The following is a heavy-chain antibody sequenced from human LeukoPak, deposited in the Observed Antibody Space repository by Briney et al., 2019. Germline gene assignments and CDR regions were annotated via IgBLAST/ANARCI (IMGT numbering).Heavy chain of an antibody. CDR3: ARVKGPQIRGSYCDY. CDR2: IKQDGSEK. J-gene: IGHJ4*02. D-gene: IGHD3-16*01. Sequence: PGGSPRLSCTASGFTFSSYWMSWVRQAPGKGLEWVANIKQDGSEKDYVDSVKGRFTISRDNPKNSLYLHMNSLRAEDTAVYYCARVKGPQIRGSYCDYWGQGTLVTVSS. V-gene: IGHV3-7*01. CDR1: GFTFSSYW.